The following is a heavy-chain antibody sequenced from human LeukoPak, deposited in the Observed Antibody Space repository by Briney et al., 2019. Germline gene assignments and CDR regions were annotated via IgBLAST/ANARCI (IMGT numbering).Heavy chain of an antibody. J-gene: IGHJ4*02. CDR1: GGTFSSYA. V-gene: IGHV1-69*13. D-gene: IGHD2-15*01. CDR2: FIPIFGTA. Sequence: SVKVSCKASGGTFSSYAISWVRQAPGQGLEWMGRFIPIFGTANYAQKFQGRVTITPHDSTRTAYMELSSLRSEDTAVYYCARIRNGYCSGGSCYSDYWGQGTLVTVSS. CDR3: ARIRNGYCSGGSCYSDY.